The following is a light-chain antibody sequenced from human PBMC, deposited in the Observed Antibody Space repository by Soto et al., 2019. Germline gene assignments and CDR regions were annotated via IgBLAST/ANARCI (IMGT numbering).Light chain of an antibody. J-gene: IGKJ2*01. CDR3: QQYDNYPFT. CDR2: AAS. CDR1: QSIGNW. V-gene: IGKV1-5*03. Sequence: DIQMTQSPSTLSASVGDRVTITCRASQSIGNWLAWYQQKPGTAPKLLIFAASDLAPEVPSRFSGSGVGTEFTLTINSLQADDFAIYYCQQYDNYPFTFGHGTKLEI.